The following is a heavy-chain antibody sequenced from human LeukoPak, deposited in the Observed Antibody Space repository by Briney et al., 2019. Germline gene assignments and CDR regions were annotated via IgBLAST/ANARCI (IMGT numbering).Heavy chain of an antibody. CDR3: VRDRVTGRYFGMDA. J-gene: IGHJ6*02. V-gene: IGHV4-59*12. Sequence: AETLSLTCSVSGGSIRSKDYWSWIRQSPGKGLEWIGYIYNSAITNYNPNLKSRVTISPDTSKNQFSLELTSVTAADTATYYCVRDRVTGRYFGMDAWGQGTTIIVSS. D-gene: IGHD3-9*01. CDR2: IYNSAIT. CDR1: GGSIRSKDY.